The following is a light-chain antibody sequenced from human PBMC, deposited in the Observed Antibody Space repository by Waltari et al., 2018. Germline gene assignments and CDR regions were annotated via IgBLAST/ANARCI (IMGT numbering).Light chain of an antibody. CDR1: SSDVGNYNL. J-gene: IGLJ2*01. V-gene: IGLV2-23*02. CDR2: EVN. CDR3: CSYAGSRIVV. Sequence: QSALNQPASVSGSPGQSITMPSSGTSSDVGNYNLVSWYEHHPGKVPKLLIYEVNKRPSGISNRFSGSKSGNTASLTISGLQAEDEGDYYCCSYAGSRIVVFGGGTKMTVL.